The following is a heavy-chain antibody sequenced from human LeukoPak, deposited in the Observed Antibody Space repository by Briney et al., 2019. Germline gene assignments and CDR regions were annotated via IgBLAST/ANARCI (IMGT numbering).Heavy chain of an antibody. Sequence: PSETLSLTCTVSGGSISSYYWSWIRQPPGKGLEWIGYIYYSGSTNYNPSLKSRVTISVDTSRNQFSLKLSSVTAADTAVYYCARSERGYGLMDIWGQGTMVTVSS. CDR3: ARSERGYGLMDI. D-gene: IGHD3-10*01. V-gene: IGHV4-59*01. CDR2: IYYSGST. J-gene: IGHJ3*02. CDR1: GGSISSYY.